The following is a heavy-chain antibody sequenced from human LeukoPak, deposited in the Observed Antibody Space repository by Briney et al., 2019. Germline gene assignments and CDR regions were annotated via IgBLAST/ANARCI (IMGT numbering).Heavy chain of an antibody. J-gene: IGHJ6*02. CDR3: ARGGYYDFWSGYYDYYYGMDV. CDR2: ICGSGGST. Sequence: GGSLRLSCAASGFTFSSYAMSWVRQAPGKGLEWVSAICGSGGSTYYADSVKGRFTISRDNAKNSLYLQMNSLRDEDTAVYYCARGGYYDFWSGYYDYYYGMDVWGQGTTVTVSS. V-gene: IGHV3-23*01. D-gene: IGHD3-3*01. CDR1: GFTFSSYA.